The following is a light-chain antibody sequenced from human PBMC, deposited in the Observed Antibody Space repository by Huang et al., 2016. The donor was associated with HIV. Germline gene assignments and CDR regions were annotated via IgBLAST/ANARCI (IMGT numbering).Light chain of an antibody. CDR2: WPS. V-gene: IGKV4-1*01. J-gene: IGKJ4*01. Sequence: DIVMTQSPDSLTVSLGERATINCRSSQSLFFSSNKRSYLAWYLKKPGQPPKLVISWPSARESGVPDRFSGSGSETHFTLTINSLQAEDVAVYYCQQYYHNPLTFGGGTKVEI. CDR1: QSLFFSSNKRSY. CDR3: QQYYHNPLT.